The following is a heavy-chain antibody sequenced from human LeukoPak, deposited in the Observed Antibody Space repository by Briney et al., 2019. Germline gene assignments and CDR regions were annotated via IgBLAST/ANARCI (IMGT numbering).Heavy chain of an antibody. CDR3: AKGQRDYYGSGSYWDY. V-gene: IGHV3-30*18. Sequence: GGSLRLSCAASGFTFSSYGMHWVRQAPGKGLEWVAVISYDGSNKYYADSVKGRFTISRDNAKDSLYLQMNSLRAEDTAVYYCAKGQRDYYGSGSYWDYWGQGTLVTVSS. CDR2: ISYDGSNK. J-gene: IGHJ4*02. CDR1: GFTFSSYG. D-gene: IGHD3-10*01.